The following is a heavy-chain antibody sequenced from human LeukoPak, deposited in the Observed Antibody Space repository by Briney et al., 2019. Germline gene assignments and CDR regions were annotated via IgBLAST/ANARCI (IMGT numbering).Heavy chain of an antibody. CDR1: GGTFSSYA. D-gene: IGHD4-17*01. Sequence: GASVKVSCKASGGTFSSYAISWVRQAPGQGLEWMGGIIPIFGTANYAQKFQGRVTITADESTSTAYMELSSLRSEDTAVYYCARDRGMTTVTHWFDPWGQGTLVTVSS. CDR2: IIPIFGTA. V-gene: IGHV1-69*13. CDR3: ARDRGMTTVTHWFDP. J-gene: IGHJ5*02.